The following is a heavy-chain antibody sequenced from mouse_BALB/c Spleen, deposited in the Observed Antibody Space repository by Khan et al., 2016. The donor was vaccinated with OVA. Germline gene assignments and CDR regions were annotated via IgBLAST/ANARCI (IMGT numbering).Heavy chain of an antibody. CDR3: ARHEGYYEYYFGY. D-gene: IGHD1-1*01. Sequence: EVELVESGGDLMKPGGTLELSCAASGLTFSRYGMSWVRQTPDKRLEWVASISSGGSYTYYPDNMKGRFTISRDNAKHTLYLEMNSLKSEDTAIYYCARHEGYYEYYFGYWGQGTTLTVSS. J-gene: IGHJ2*01. CDR1: GLTFSRYG. CDR2: ISSGGSYT. V-gene: IGHV5-6*01.